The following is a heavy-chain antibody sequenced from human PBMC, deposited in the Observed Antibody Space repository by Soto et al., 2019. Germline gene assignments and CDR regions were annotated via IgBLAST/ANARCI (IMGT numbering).Heavy chain of an antibody. Sequence: ETLSPTCTVSGASIATGVSHWDWIRQSPVGKLGWIGSVYYSASSDYNPSIRSRVTISLTLSTNPTSLRLNPLNAADAGVYFCARRRDTHQFGGLDAWGQGNLVPAS. CDR3: ARRRDTHQFGGLDA. CDR1: GASIATGVSH. J-gene: IGHJ1*01. CDR2: VYYSASS. D-gene: IGHD3-16*01. V-gene: IGHV4-39*01.